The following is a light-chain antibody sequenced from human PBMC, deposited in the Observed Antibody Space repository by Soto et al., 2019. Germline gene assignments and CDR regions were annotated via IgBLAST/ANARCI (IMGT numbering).Light chain of an antibody. V-gene: IGKV3-15*01. CDR2: GAS. J-gene: IGKJ1*01. CDR3: QQYGTSSWT. CDR1: QSVSID. Sequence: EIMMTQSPATLSVSPGERATLSCRASQSVSIDLAWYQQTPGQAPRLLIYGASTRATGIPDRFSGSGSGTDFTLTISRLEPEDFAVYYCQQYGTSSWTFGQGTKVDI.